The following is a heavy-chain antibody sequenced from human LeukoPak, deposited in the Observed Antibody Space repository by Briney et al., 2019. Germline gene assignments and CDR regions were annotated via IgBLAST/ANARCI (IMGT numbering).Heavy chain of an antibody. V-gene: IGHV4-61*02. D-gene: IGHD4-17*01. CDR1: GGSISSGSYY. CDR2: IYTSGGT. J-gene: IGHJ4*02. Sequence: SETLSLTCTVSGGSISSGSYYWSWIRQPAGKGLEWIGRIYTSGGTNYNPSLKSRVTISVDTSKNQFSLKLSSVTAADTAVYYCATYGRGYWGQGTLVTVSS. CDR3: ATYGRGY.